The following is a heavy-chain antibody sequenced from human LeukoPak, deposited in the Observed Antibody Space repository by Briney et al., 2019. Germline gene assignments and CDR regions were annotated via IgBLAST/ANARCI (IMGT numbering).Heavy chain of an antibody. CDR2: IRSKTYGGTS. Sequence: PGGSLRLSCTVSGFTFGDYAMSWVRQAPGKGLEWVGLIRSKTYGGTSEYAASVKGRFTISRDDSKSIAYLQMNSLKIEDTAVYYCARDWELLWFGGPFYYYGMDVWGQGTTVTVSS. CDR1: GFTFGDYA. J-gene: IGHJ6*02. D-gene: IGHD3-10*01. CDR3: ARDWELLWFGGPFYYYGMDV. V-gene: IGHV3-49*04.